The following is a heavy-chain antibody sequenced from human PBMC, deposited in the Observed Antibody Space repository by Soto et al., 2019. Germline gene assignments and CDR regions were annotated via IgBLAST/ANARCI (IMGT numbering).Heavy chain of an antibody. J-gene: IGHJ6*02. CDR1: GFSLSTTGVG. CDR2: IYWDDDK. Sequence: QITLKESGPTLVKPTQTLTLTCSFSGFSLSTTGVGVGWIRQPPGKALEWLALIYWDDDKRYNPSLNSILTITKDTSKKQVVLAMTNMDPVDTATYYCVQSRCGGDCLQSYSSHSYYGLDVWGQGTTVTVSS. D-gene: IGHD2-21*02. V-gene: IGHV2-5*02. CDR3: VQSRCGGDCLQSYSSHSYYGLDV.